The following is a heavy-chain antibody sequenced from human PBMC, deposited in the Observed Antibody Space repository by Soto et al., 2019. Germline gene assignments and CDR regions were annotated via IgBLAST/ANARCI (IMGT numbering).Heavy chain of an antibody. CDR2: ISSSSSYI. CDR1: GFTFSSYS. J-gene: IGHJ3*02. Sequence: GGSLRLSCAASGFTFSSYSMNWVRQAPGKGLEWVSSISSSSSYIYYADSVKGRFTISRDNAKNSLYLQMNSLRAEDTAVYYCARATLSGWDTAMVIGAGGDAFDIWGQGTMVTVSS. D-gene: IGHD5-18*01. V-gene: IGHV3-21*01. CDR3: ARATLSGWDTAMVIGAGGDAFDI.